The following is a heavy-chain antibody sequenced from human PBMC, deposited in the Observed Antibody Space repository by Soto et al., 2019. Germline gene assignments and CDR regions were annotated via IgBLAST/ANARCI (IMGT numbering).Heavy chain of an antibody. Sequence: QVQLQESAPGLVKPSATLSLTCTVSGGSINSYYWSWIRQPPGKELEWIGSIYYSGITNYNPSLKRCVTISVATSKNQFSLKLSSVTAADTAVYYCARLYGLDAFGIWGQGTMGSVSS. CDR3: ARLYGLDAFGI. CDR1: GGSINSYY. CDR2: IYYSGIT. V-gene: IGHV4-59*08. J-gene: IGHJ3*02. D-gene: IGHD3-16*02.